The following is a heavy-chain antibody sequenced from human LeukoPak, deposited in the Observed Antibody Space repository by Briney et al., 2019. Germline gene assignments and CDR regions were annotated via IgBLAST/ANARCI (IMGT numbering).Heavy chain of an antibody. V-gene: IGHV4-34*01. Sequence: PSETLSLTCAVYGGSLSGYYWSWIRQPLGKGLEWIGEINHSGSTKYNPSLKSRVTISIDTSKNQFSLKLSFVTAADTAMYFCAMSPGTFNIWGQGTMVTVSS. J-gene: IGHJ3*02. CDR1: GGSLSGYY. CDR3: AMSPGTFNI. D-gene: IGHD5/OR15-5a*01. CDR2: INHSGST.